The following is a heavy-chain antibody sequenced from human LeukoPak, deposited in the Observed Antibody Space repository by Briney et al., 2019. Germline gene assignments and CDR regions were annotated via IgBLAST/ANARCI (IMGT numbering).Heavy chain of an antibody. CDR2: IYHSGST. J-gene: IGHJ6*02. Sequence: SETLSLTCTVSGYSISSGYYWGWIRQPPGKGLEWIGSIYHSGSTYYNPSLKSRVTISVDTSKNQFSLKLSSVTAADTTVYYCARDSNTYYYGSGSHPERGMDVWGQGTTVTVSS. CDR3: ARDSNTYYYGSGSHPERGMDV. V-gene: IGHV4-38-2*02. CDR1: GYSISSGYY. D-gene: IGHD3-10*01.